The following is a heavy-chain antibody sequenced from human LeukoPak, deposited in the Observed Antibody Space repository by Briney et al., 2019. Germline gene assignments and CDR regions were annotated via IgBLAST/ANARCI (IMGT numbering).Heavy chain of an antibody. J-gene: IGHJ4*02. Sequence: GGSLRLSCAASGFTFSSYAMHWVRQAPGKGLEWVAVISYDGSNKYYADSVKGRFTISRGNSKNTLYLQMNSLRAEDTAVYYCARDRDYVWGSYCDYRGQGTLVTVSS. CDR2: ISYDGSNK. D-gene: IGHD3-16*01. CDR3: ARDRDYVWGSYCDY. V-gene: IGHV3-30*04. CDR1: GFTFSSYA.